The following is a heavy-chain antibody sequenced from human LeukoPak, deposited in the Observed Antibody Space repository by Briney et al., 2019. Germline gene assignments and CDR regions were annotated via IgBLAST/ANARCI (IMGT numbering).Heavy chain of an antibody. CDR3: AREKLWFGGLFDY. CDR1: RFTFSSYG. J-gene: IGHJ4*02. CDR2: IQYDGSNA. D-gene: IGHD3-10*01. Sequence: PGGSLRLSCAASRFTFSSYGMHWIRQAPGKGLEWVAYIQYDGSNAQYADSVKGRFSISRDSSKNILYLQMNSLRAEDTAVYYCAREKLWFGGLFDYWGQGTLVTVSS. V-gene: IGHV3-30*02.